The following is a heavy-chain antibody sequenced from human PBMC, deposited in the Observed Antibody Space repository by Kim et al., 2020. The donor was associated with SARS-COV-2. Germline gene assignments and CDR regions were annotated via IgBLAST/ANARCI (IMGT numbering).Heavy chain of an antibody. D-gene: IGHD6-13*01. CDR2: IYTSGST. Sequence: SETLSLTCTVSGGSISSGSYYWSWIRQPAGKGLEWIGRIYTSGSTNYNPSLKSRVTISVDTSKNQFSLKLSSVTAADTAVYYCARENGYSSSWYDYWGQGTLVTVSS. CDR3: ARENGYSSSWYDY. V-gene: IGHV4-61*02. CDR1: GGSISSGSYY. J-gene: IGHJ4*02.